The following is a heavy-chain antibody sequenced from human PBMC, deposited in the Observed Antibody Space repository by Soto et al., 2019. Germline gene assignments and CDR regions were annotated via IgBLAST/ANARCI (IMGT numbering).Heavy chain of an antibody. Sequence: QVQLQESGPGLVKPSETLSLTCTVSGAPITTTKWWAWVRLPPGKGLEWIGELSRGDERSSNPSLEGRFTMSLDKSHNHFSLTLTSVTAADTAIYSCATQTISYTWGVWGRGTSVTVSS. CDR3: ATQTISYTWGV. V-gene: IGHV4-4*02. D-gene: IGHD3-16*01. J-gene: IGHJ6*02. CDR1: GAPITTTKW. CDR2: LSRGDER.